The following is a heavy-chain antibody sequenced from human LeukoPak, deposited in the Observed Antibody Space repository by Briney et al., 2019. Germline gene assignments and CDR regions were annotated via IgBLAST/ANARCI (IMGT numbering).Heavy chain of an antibody. D-gene: IGHD4-23*01. J-gene: IGHJ4*02. V-gene: IGHV3-30-3*01. CDR3: ARESTVVTRLDY. CDR1: GFTFSSYA. Sequence: GGSLRLSCAASGFTFSSYAMHWVRQAPGKGLEWVAVISYDGSNKYYADSVKGRFTISRDNSKNTLYLQMNSLRAEDTAVYYCARESTVVTRLDYWGQGTLVTVSS. CDR2: ISYDGSNK.